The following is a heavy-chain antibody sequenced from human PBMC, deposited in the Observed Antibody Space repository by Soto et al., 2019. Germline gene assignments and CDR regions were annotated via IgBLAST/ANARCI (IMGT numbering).Heavy chain of an antibody. Sequence: PSETLSLTCTVSGGSISSYYWSWIRQPPGKGLEWIGFISYSGITYYSTSLKSRVTISVDTSKSQFSLNLSFVTAADTSVYYCATMGTPATGLYFFDYWGQGSLVTVSS. CDR2: ISYSGIT. CDR3: ATMGTPATGLYFFDY. CDR1: GGSISSYY. J-gene: IGHJ4*02. D-gene: IGHD2-15*01. V-gene: IGHV4-59*06.